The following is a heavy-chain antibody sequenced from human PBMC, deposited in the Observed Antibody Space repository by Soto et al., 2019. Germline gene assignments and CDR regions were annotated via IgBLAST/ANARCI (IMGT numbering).Heavy chain of an antibody. J-gene: IGHJ4*02. Sequence: QVQLVQSGAEVKKPGASVKVSCKASGYTFTSYGISWVRQAPGQGLEWMGWISGYNGNTKYAQKLQGRVTMTTDTXMSQAXXELRSLRSDDTAVYYCARSDQYFDWLPQTPYYFDYWGQGTLVTVSS. CDR1: GYTFTSYG. D-gene: IGHD3-9*01. CDR2: ISGYNGNT. V-gene: IGHV1-18*01. CDR3: ARSDQYFDWLPQTPYYFDY.